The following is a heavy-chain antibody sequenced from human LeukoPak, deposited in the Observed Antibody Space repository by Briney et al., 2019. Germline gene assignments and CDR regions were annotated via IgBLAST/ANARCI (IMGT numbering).Heavy chain of an antibody. D-gene: IGHD2-15*01. J-gene: IGHJ4*02. V-gene: IGHV3-30-3*01. Sequence: GRSLRLSCAASGFTFSGYAMHWVRQAPGKGLEWVAVISYDGSNKYYADSVKGRFTISRDNSKNTLYLQMNSLRAEDTAVYYCARLPRRVVAATDADYWGQGTLVTVSS. CDR3: ARLPRRVVAATDADY. CDR1: GFTFSGYA. CDR2: ISYDGSNK.